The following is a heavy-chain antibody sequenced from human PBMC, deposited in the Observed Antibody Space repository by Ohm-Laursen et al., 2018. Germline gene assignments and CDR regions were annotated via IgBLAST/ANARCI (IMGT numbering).Heavy chain of an antibody. D-gene: IGHD2-21*02. J-gene: IGHJ4*02. CDR1: GYTFTGYY. CDR3: AREVTGEDSFDH. Sequence: GATVKISCKASGYTFTGYYMHWVRLAPGQGLEWMGRINPGSGGANYARKFQGRVTMTRDTSITTAYMELSRLTSDDTAVFYCAREVTGEDSFDHWGQGTLVTVSS. V-gene: IGHV1-2*06. CDR2: INPGSGGA.